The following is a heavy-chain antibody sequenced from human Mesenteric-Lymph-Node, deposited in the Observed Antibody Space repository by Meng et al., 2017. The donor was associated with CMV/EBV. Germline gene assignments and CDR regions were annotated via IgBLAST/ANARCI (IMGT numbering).Heavy chain of an antibody. CDR3: ARTPGYYYYYGMDV. CDR2: ISSSGSTI. J-gene: IGHJ6*02. CDR1: GFSFRSYE. Sequence: GESLKISCAASGFSFRSYEMNWVRQAPGKGLEWVSYISSSGSTIYYADSVKGRFTISRDSAKNSLYLQMNSLRAEDTAVYYCARTPGYYYYYGMDVWGQGTTVTVSS. V-gene: IGHV3-48*03.